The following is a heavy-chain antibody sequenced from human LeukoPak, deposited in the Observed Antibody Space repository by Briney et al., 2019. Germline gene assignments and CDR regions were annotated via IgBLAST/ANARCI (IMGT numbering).Heavy chain of an antibody. CDR1: GFTFCSYG. CDR2: ISVSGNT. D-gene: IGHD2-15*01. V-gene: IGHV3-23*01. J-gene: IGHJ4*02. CDR3: AKAPVTTCSGAYCYPFDY. Sequence: GGSLRLSCVASGFTFCSYGIHWVRRGPGKGLEWVSAISVSGNTYHADSVKGRFTISRDSSKNTLYLQMNSLRAGDAAVYYCAKAPVTTCSGAYCYPFDYWSQGTLVTVSS.